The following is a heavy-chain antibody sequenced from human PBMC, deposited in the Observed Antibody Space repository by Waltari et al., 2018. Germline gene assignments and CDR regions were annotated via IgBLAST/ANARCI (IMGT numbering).Heavy chain of an antibody. CDR2: ISSSSSYI. J-gene: IGHJ3*02. CDR3: ARDRIAVAGGAFDI. Sequence: EVQLVESGGGLVKPGGSPRLSCAASGFTFSSYSMNWVRQAPGKGLEWVSSISSSSSYIYYADSVKGRFTISRDNAKNSLYLQMNSLRAEDTAVYYCARDRIAVAGGAFDIWGQGTMVTVSS. V-gene: IGHV3-21*01. D-gene: IGHD6-19*01. CDR1: GFTFSSYS.